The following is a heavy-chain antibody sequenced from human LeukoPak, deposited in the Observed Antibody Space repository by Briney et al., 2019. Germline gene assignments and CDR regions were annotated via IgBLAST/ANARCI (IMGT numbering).Heavy chain of an antibody. CDR1: GFTFSSYS. CDR2: ISSSSSYI. D-gene: IGHD6-19*01. Sequence: GGSLRLSCAASGFTFSSYSMNWVRQAPGKGLEWVSSISSSSSYIYYADSVKGRFTISRDNAKNSLYLQMNSLRAEDTAVYYCARDPSGWYGGGFDYWGQGTLVTVSS. CDR3: ARDPSGWYGGGFDY. J-gene: IGHJ4*02. V-gene: IGHV3-21*01.